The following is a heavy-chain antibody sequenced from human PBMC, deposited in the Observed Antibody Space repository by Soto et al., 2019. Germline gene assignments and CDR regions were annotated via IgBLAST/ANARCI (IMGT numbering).Heavy chain of an antibody. D-gene: IGHD3-10*01. Sequence: ETLSLTCAVYGGSFSGYYWSWIRQPPGKGLEWIGEINHSGSTNYNPSLKSRVTISVDTSKNQFSLKLSSVTAADTAVYYCARGGYYYGSGSYYGYWGQGTLVTVS. CDR3: ARGGYYYGSGSYYGY. J-gene: IGHJ4*02. V-gene: IGHV4-34*01. CDR2: INHSGST. CDR1: GGSFSGYY.